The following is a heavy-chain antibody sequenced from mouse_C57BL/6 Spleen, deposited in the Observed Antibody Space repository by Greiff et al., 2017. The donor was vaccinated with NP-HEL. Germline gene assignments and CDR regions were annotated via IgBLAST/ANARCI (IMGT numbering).Heavy chain of an antibody. CDR3: AREGGNYYGSSGY. Sequence: QVQLQQPGAELVKPGASVKMSCKASGYTFTSYWITWVKQRPGQGLEWIGDIYPGSGSTNYNEKFKSKATLTVDTSSSTAYMHLSSLTSEDSAVYYCAREGGNYYGSSGYWGQGTTLTVSS. CDR2: IYPGSGST. D-gene: IGHD1-1*01. V-gene: IGHV1-55*01. J-gene: IGHJ2*01. CDR1: GYTFTSYW.